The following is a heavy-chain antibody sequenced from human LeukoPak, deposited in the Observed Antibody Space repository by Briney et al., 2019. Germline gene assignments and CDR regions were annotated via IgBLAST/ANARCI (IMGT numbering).Heavy chain of an antibody. Sequence: ASVKVSCKASGYTFTGYYMHWVRQAPGQGLEWMGWINPNSGGTNFAQKFQYRVTMTRDTSISTAYMELSRLRSDDSAVYYCARSPDILTGEDFDYWGQGTLVTVSS. CDR1: GYTFTGYY. CDR2: INPNSGGT. J-gene: IGHJ4*02. D-gene: IGHD3-9*01. CDR3: ARSPDILTGEDFDY. V-gene: IGHV1-2*02.